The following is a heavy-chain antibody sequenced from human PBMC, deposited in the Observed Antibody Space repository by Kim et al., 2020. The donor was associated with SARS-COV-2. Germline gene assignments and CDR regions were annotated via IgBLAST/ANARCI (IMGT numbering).Heavy chain of an antibody. CDR1: GFTFSTYA. D-gene: IGHD6-13*01. Sequence: GGSLRLSCAASGFTFSTYAMSWVRQAPGKGLEWVSAISGSGGNTYYADSVKGRFTVSRENSKNTLYLQMNSLRVEDTAVYYCAKDVGQQLIQIFDYWGQGTLVTVSS. CDR3: AKDVGQQLIQIFDY. V-gene: IGHV3-23*01. CDR2: ISGSGGNT. J-gene: IGHJ4*02.